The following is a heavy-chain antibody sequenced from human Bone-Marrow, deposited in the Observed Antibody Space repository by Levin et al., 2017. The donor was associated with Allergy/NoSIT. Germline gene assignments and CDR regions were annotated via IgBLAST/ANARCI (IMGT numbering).Heavy chain of an antibody. Sequence: PSETLSLTCAVYGRSFSGYYWNWIRQPPGKGLEWIGEIHPSGSTNYNPSLTSRVTMSLDTSRNHFSLNLNSVTAADTAVYYCARGLDYAKTGYWGQGTLVTVSS. CDR1: GRSFSGYY. J-gene: IGHJ4*02. CDR2: IHPSGST. CDR3: ARGLDYAKTGY. V-gene: IGHV4-34*01. D-gene: IGHD3/OR15-3a*01.